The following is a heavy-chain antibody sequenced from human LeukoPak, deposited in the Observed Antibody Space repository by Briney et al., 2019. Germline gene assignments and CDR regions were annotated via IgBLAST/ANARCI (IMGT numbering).Heavy chain of an antibody. CDR2: ISWDGGST. CDR3: AATYYDYVWGSLDY. Sequence: GGSLRLSCAASGFTFDDYAMHWVRQAPGKGLEWVSLISWDGGSTYYADSVKGRFNISRDNSKNSLYLQMNSLRAEDTALYYCAATYYDYVWGSLDYWGQGTLVTVSS. V-gene: IGHV3-43D*04. J-gene: IGHJ4*02. CDR1: GFTFDDYA. D-gene: IGHD3-16*01.